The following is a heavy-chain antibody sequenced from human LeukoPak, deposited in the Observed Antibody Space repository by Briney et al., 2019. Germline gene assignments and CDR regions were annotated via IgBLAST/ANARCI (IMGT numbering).Heavy chain of an antibody. D-gene: IGHD3-22*01. Sequence: SETLSLTCTVSGGSMSDYYWSWIRQPPGKGLEWIGYIYYSGNTHYNPSLKSRVTISVDTSKNQFSLNLRSVTAADTAMYYCARGGPRLYYYYMDVWGKGTTVTISS. CDR2: IYYSGNT. CDR3: ARGGPRLYYYYMDV. J-gene: IGHJ6*03. CDR1: GGSMSDYY. V-gene: IGHV4-59*01.